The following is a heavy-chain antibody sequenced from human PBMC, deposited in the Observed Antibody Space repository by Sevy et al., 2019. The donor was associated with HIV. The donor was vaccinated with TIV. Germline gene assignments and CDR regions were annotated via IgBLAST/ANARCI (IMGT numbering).Heavy chain of an antibody. J-gene: IGHJ4*02. CDR3: ARDRGDPRDSDYGSVF. CDR1: GSSISSGYY. Sequence: SETLSLTCAVSGSSISSGYYWGWIRQPPGKGLEWIGTIHHSGDTYYSKALKSRVTISVDTSKNQFSLKISSVTAADTAIYYCARDRGDPRDSDYGSVFWGQGTLVTVSS. CDR2: IHHSGDT. D-gene: IGHD4-17*01. V-gene: IGHV4-38-2*02.